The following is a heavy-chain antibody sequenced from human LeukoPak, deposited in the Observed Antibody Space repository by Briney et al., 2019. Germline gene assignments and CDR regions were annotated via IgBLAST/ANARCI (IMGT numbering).Heavy chain of an antibody. CDR3: AKDSRPCYYDSSGYLGY. V-gene: IGHV3-33*06. J-gene: IGHJ4*02. CDR2: IWYDGSNK. CDR1: GFTFSSYG. D-gene: IGHD3-22*01. Sequence: PGRSLRLSCAASGFTFSSYGMHWVRQAPGKGLEWVAVIWYDGSNKYYADSVKGRFTISRDNSKNTLYLQMNSLRAEDTAVYYCAKDSRPCYYDSSGYLGYWGQGTLVTVSS.